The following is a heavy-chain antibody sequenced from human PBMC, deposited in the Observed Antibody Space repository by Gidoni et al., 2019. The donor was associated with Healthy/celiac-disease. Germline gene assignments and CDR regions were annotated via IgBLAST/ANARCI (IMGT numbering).Heavy chain of an antibody. V-gene: IGHV3-53*04. CDR1: GFTVSSNY. D-gene: IGHD2-15*01. J-gene: IGHJ3*02. CDR2: IYSGGST. CDR3: AIPREYCSGGSCYDAFDI. Sequence: EVQLVESGGGLVQPGGSLRLSCAASGFTVSSNYMSWVRQAPGKGLEWVSVIYSGGSTYYADSVKGRFTISRHNSKNTLYLQMNSLRAEDTAVYYCAIPREYCSGGSCYDAFDIWGQGTMVTVSS.